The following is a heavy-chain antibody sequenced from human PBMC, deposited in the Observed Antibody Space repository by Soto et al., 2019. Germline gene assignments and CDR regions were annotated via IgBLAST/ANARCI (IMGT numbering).Heavy chain of an antibody. Sequence: PGGSLRLSCAVSGFTFSSYGMHWVRQAPGKGLEWVAVIWYDGRNTYYADSVKGRFTISRDNSKDTLYLQMNSLRAEDTAVYYCARTAYYYDRSGYYFDCWGQGTLVTVSS. CDR1: GFTFSSYG. CDR3: ARTAYYYDRSGYYFDC. J-gene: IGHJ4*02. CDR2: IWYDGRNT. V-gene: IGHV3-33*01. D-gene: IGHD3-22*01.